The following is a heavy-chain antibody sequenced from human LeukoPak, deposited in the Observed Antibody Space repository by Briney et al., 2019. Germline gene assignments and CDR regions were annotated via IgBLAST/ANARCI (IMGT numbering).Heavy chain of an antibody. CDR3: ASGYSYGYNYLDF. Sequence: GGSLRLSCAASGFTFSSRWMYWVRQAPGKGLVLVSRINGDATSTTYGDSVKGRFTISRDNAKNTLYLHMNSLRGEDTAVYYCASGYSYGYNYLDFWGQGTLVTVSS. CDR2: INGDATST. J-gene: IGHJ4*02. D-gene: IGHD5-18*01. CDR1: GFTFSSRW. V-gene: IGHV3-74*01.